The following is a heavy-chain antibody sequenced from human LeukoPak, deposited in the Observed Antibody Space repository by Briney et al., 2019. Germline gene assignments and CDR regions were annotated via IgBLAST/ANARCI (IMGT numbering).Heavy chain of an antibody. CDR3: ARDVNYYYHYGMDV. J-gene: IGHJ6*02. Sequence: GGSLRLSCAASGFTFSSYAMHWVRQAPGKGLEWVAVISYDGSNKYYADSVKGRFTISRDNSKNTLYLQMNSLRAEDTAVYYCARDVNYYYHYGMDVWGQGTTVTVSS. CDR2: ISYDGSNK. V-gene: IGHV3-30*04. CDR1: GFTFSSYA.